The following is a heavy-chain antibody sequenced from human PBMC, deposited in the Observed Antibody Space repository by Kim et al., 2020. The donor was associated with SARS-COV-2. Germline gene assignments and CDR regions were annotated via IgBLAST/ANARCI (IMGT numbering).Heavy chain of an antibody. CDR2: IIPIFGTA. CDR1: GGTFSSYA. Sequence: SVKVSCKASGGTFSSYAISWVRQAPGQGLEWMGGIIPIFGTANYAQKFQGRVTITADESTSTAYMELSSLRSEDTAVYYCARARGQHLWAQLGPFDPWGQGTLVTVSS. CDR3: ARARGQHLWAQLGPFDP. J-gene: IGHJ5*02. D-gene: IGHD6-13*01. V-gene: IGHV1-69*13.